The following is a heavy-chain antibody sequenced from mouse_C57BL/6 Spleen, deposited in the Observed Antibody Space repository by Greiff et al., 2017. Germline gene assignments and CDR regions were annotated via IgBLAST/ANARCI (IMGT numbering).Heavy chain of an antibody. CDR2: INPNNGGT. V-gene: IGHV1-26*01. D-gene: IGHD2-3*01. Sequence: EVQLQQSGPELVKPGASVKISCKASGYTFTDYYMNWVKQSPGKSLEWIGDINPNNGGTSYNQQFKGKATLTVDKSSSTAYMVLRSLPSDDSAVYYSARRADDVYYAFAYWGQGTLVTVSA. CDR3: ARRADDVYYAFAY. CDR1: GYTFTDYY. J-gene: IGHJ3*01.